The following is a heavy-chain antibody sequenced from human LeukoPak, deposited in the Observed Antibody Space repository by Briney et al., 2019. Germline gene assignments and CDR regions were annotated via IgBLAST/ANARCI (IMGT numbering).Heavy chain of an antibody. D-gene: IGHD3-22*01. CDR3: ARDPMTNYYDSSGYNWFDP. CDR1: GYTFTGYY. V-gene: IGHV1-2*02. J-gene: IGHJ5*02. CDR2: INPNNDGT. Sequence: ASVKVSCKASGYTFTGYYMHWVRQAPGQGLEWMGWINPNNDGTNYAQKLQGRVTMTTDTSTSTAYMELRSLRSDDTAVYYCARDPMTNYYDSSGYNWFDPWGQGTLVTVSS.